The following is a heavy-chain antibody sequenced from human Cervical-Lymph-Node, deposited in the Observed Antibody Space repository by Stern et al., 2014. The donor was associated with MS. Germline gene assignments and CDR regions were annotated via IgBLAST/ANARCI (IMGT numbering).Heavy chain of an antibody. D-gene: IGHD3-22*01. CDR1: GFTFSDNG. V-gene: IGHV3-30*18. CDR3: AKDMDDSRGYYSRSYYYGMDV. Sequence: QVQLVQSGGGVVQPGRSLRLTCAASGFTFSDNGMHWVRQAPGKGLEWVAVISFDGSNKYYADSVKGRFTISRDNSKNSLYLQMDSLRAEDTAVYYCAKDMDDSRGYYSRSYYYGMDVWGQGTTVTVSS. J-gene: IGHJ6*02. CDR2: ISFDGSNK.